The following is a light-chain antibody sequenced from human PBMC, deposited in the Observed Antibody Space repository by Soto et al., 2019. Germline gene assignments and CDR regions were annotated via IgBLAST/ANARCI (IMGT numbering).Light chain of an antibody. V-gene: IGLV2-14*03. CDR3: SSYTTSNTRQIV. Sequence: QSVLTQPASVSGSPGQSITISCTGTSSDVVGYNYVSWYQHHPGKAPKLMIYDVSNRPSGVSNRFSGSKSGNTASLTTSGLQPEDEADYYCSSYTTSNTRQIVFGTGTKVTVL. J-gene: IGLJ1*01. CDR2: DVS. CDR1: SSDVVGYNY.